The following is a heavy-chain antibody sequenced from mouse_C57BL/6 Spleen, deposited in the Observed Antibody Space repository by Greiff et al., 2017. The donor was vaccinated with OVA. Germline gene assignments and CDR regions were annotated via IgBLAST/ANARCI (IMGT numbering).Heavy chain of an antibody. CDR3: ARHGSRSFAD. CDR2: ISSGGSYT. J-gene: IGHJ3*01. CDR1: GFTFSSYG. V-gene: IGHV5-6*02. Sequence: EVKLVESGGDLVKPGGSLKLSCAASGFTFSSYGMSWVRQTPDKRLEWVATISSGGSYTYYPDSVKGRFTISRDNATNTLYLQRSSMKAEDTAMYYCARHGSRSFADWGKGTLVTVSA. D-gene: IGHD1-1*01.